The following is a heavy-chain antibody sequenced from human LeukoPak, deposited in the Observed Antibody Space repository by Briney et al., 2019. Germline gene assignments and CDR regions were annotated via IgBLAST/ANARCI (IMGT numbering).Heavy chain of an antibody. CDR1: GGTLNSFY. Sequence: SETLSLTCSVSGGTLNSFYWSWIRQPPGKGLEYIGYVYYTGKTNYNPSFKSRVTLSADTSKNQFSLKLSPVTAADTAVYYCARGSPVPAALNWFDPWGQGTLVTVSS. J-gene: IGHJ5*02. CDR2: VYYTGKT. V-gene: IGHV4-59*12. D-gene: IGHD2-2*01. CDR3: ARGSPVPAALNWFDP.